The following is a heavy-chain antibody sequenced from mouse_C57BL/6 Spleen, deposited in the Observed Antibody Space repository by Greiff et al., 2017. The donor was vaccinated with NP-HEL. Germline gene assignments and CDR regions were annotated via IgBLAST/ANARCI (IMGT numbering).Heavy chain of an antibody. D-gene: IGHD3-2*02. V-gene: IGHV5S21*01. J-gene: IGHJ3*01. CDR1: GFTFSSYA. CDR2: ISSGGDYI. Sequence: EVKLVESGEGLVKPGGSLKLSCAASGFTFSSYAMHWVRQTPEKRLEWVAYISSGGDYIYYADTVKGRFTISRDNARNTLFLQMSSLKSEDTAMYYCARDGGDSSGSWFDYWGQGTLVTVSA. CDR3: ARDGGDSSGSWFDY.